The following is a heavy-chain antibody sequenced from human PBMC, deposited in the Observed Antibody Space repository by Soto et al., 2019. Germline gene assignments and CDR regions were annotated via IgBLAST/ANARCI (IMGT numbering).Heavy chain of an antibody. Sequence: QVQLVQSGANVKKPGSSVKVSCKASGGTFSRYAISWVRQAPGQGLEWMGGIIPIFGTTNYAQKFQGRVTITADESTSTAYMELSSLRSEDTAVYYCALGWAVAGTRIDQYYYGMDIWGQGTTVTVSS. V-gene: IGHV1-69*01. D-gene: IGHD6-19*01. CDR1: GGTFSRYA. CDR2: IIPIFGTT. CDR3: ALGWAVAGTRIDQYYYGMDI. J-gene: IGHJ6*02.